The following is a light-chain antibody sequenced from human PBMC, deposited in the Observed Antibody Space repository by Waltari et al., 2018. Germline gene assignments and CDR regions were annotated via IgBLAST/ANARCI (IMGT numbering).Light chain of an antibody. CDR1: QSVGSSS. CDR2: RAS. V-gene: IGKV3-20*01. CDR3: QQHGTLPAT. Sequence: EIVLTQSPGTASLSPGERVTLSCRASQSVGSSSLAWYQQKPGQAPRLVIHRASRRATGIPDRFSGSGSGTDFGLTISRLEPEDFAVYYCQQHGTLPATFGQGTKVEIK. J-gene: IGKJ1*01.